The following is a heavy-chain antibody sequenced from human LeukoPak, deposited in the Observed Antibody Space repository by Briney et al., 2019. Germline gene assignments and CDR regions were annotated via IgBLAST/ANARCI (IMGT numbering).Heavy chain of an antibody. D-gene: IGHD3-3*01. J-gene: IGHJ4*02. CDR1: GFTFSSYE. CDR3: ARYHDFWSGYGIFDY. CDR2: ISSSGSTI. Sequence: GGSLRLSCAASGFTFSSYEMNWVRQAPGKGLEWVSYISSSGSTIYYADSVKGRFTISRDNAKNSLYLQMNSLRAEDTAVYYFARYHDFWSGYGIFDYWGQGTLVTVSS. V-gene: IGHV3-48*03.